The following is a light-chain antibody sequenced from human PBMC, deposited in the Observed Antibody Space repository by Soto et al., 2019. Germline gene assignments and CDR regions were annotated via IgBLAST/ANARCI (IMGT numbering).Light chain of an antibody. V-gene: IGKV2-28*01. J-gene: IGKJ3*01. CDR1: QSLLHSNGYNY. Sequence: DIVMTQSPLSLPVTPGEPASISCRSSQSLLHSNGYNYLDWYLQKPGQSPQLLIYLGSNRASGVPDRFSGSGSGTDFTLKISRVEAEDVGVYYCMQALQTPLAFGPGIKVDIK. CDR3: MQALQTPLA. CDR2: LGS.